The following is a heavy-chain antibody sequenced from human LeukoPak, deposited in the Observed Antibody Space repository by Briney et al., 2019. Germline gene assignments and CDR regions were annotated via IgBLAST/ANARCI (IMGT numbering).Heavy chain of an antibody. V-gene: IGHV4-31*03. J-gene: IGHJ5*02. CDR1: GGSISSGGYY. D-gene: IGHD2-2*02. CDR2: IYYSGST. Sequence: SQTLSLTCTVSGGSISSGGYYWSWIRQHPGKGLEWIGYIYYSGSTYYNPSLKSRVTISVDTSKNQFSLKLSSVTAADTAVYYCARVESLGYCSSTSCYTVGWFDPWGQGTLVTVSS. CDR3: ARVESLGYCSSTSCYTVGWFDP.